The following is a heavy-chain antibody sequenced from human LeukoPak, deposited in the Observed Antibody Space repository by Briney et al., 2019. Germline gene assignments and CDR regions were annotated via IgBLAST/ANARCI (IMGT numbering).Heavy chain of an antibody. J-gene: IGHJ6*02. V-gene: IGHV4-39*01. CDR2: SYYSGST. D-gene: IGHD2-15*01. CDR3: ARRCSGGSCYLRNYYYGMDV. CDR1: GGSISSSSYC. Sequence: KASETLSLTCTVSGGSISSSSYCWGWLPQPPGKGLEWIGSSYYSGSTYYNPSLKRRVTISVNTSKNQFSLKLSSLTAADPAVYYCARRCSGGSCYLRNYYYGMDVWGQGTTVTVSS.